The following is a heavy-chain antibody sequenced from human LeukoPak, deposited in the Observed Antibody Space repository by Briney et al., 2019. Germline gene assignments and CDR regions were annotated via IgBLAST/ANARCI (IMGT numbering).Heavy chain of an antibody. CDR1: GYTFTSYG. CDR3: ARDRLLEVAGTVYYYGMDV. V-gene: IGHV1-18*01. D-gene: IGHD2-15*01. Sequence: ASVKVSCKASGYTFTSYGISWVRQAPGQGLEWMGWISAYNGNTNYAQKLQGRVTMTTDTSTSTAYMELRSLRSDDTAVYYCARDRLLEVAGTVYYYGMDVWGQGTTVTASS. J-gene: IGHJ6*02. CDR2: ISAYNGNT.